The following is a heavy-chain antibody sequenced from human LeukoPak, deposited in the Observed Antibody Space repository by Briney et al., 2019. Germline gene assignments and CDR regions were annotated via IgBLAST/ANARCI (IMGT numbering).Heavy chain of an antibody. J-gene: IGHJ3*02. CDR1: GFTFSSYA. D-gene: IGHD1-1*01. CDR3: AKTGYRYNWNDVRNAFDI. V-gene: IGHV3-23*01. Sequence: GGSLRLSCAASGFTFSSYAMSWVRQAPGKGLEWVSAISGSGGSTYYADSVKGRFTISRDNSKNTLYLQMNSLRAEDTAVYYCAKTGYRYNWNDVRNAFDIWGQGTMVTVSS. CDR2: ISGSGGST.